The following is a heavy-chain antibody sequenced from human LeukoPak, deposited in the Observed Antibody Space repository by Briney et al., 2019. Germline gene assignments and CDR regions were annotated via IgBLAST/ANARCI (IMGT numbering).Heavy chain of an antibody. CDR2: ISGSGGSA. J-gene: IGHJ4*02. V-gene: IGHV3-23*01. CDR1: GFTFSSYA. Sequence: PGGSLRLSCAASGFTFSSYAMSWVRQAPGKGLEWVSAISGSGGSAYYADSVKGRFTISRDNSKNTLYLQMNSLRAEDTAVYYCAKASNIFYSSSCDYWGQGTLVTVSS. D-gene: IGHD6-6*01. CDR3: AKASNIFYSSSCDY.